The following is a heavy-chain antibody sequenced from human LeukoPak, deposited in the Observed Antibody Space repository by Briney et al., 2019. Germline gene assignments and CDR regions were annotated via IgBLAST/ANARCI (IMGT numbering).Heavy chain of an antibody. CDR3: GRRVVVVAATNMDV. J-gene: IGHJ6*03. CDR1: GFPLRSHA. CDR2: ISGSGGST. V-gene: IGHV3-23*01. Sequence: GSLRLSCAASGFPLRSHAMSWVRQAPGKGLEWVSAISGSGGSTYYADSVKGRFTISRDNSKNTLYLQMNSLRVDDTAVYYCGRRVVVVAATNMDVWGKGTTVTVSS. D-gene: IGHD2-15*01.